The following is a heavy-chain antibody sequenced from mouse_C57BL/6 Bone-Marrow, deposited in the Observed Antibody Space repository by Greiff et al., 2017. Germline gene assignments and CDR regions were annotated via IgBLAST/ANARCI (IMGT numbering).Heavy chain of an antibody. CDR1: GYTFTDYV. CDR3: AREAGYYYYAMDY. J-gene: IGHJ4*01. V-gene: IGHV1-67*01. Sequence: VQLQESGPEVVRPGVSVKISCKGSGYTFTDYVMHWVKLSHAKSLVWIGVISTYNGNTHYNQKFKGKATMTVDKSSSTAYMELVRLTSEVSAIYYCAREAGYYYYAMDYGGQGTSGTVSS. CDR2: ISTYNGNT. D-gene: IGHD2-3*01.